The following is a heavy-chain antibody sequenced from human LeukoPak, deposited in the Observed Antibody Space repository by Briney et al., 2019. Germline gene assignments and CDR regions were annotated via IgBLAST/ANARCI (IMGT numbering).Heavy chain of an antibody. CDR2: ITGRSDKT. V-gene: IGHV3-23*01. D-gene: IGHD6-19*01. J-gene: IGHJ4*02. CDR3: AKGGWLDD. CDR1: GFNFNKYD. Sequence: GGPLRLSCAASGFNFNKYDMTWARQAPGKGLEWVSTITGRSDKTYYTDSVKGRFVTSRDNSKDTLYLQMNSLRAEDTALYYCAKGGWLDDLGQGALVTVSS.